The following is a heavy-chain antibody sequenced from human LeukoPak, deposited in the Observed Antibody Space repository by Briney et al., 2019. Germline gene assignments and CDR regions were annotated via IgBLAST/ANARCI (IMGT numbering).Heavy chain of an antibody. V-gene: IGHV1-69*05. J-gene: IGHJ6*03. CDR2: IIPIFGTA. Sequence: SVKVSCKASGGTFSSYAISWVRQAPGQGLEWMGGIIPIFGTANYAQKFQGRVTITTDESTSTAYMELSSLRSEDTAVYYCARAMTTVVRNPYYYYYTDVWGKGTTVTVSS. D-gene: IGHD4-23*01. CDR3: ARAMTTVVRNPYYYYYTDV. CDR1: GGTFSSYA.